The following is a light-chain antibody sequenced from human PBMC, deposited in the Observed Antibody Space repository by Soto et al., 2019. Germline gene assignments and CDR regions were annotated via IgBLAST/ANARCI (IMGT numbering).Light chain of an antibody. J-gene: IGKJ1*01. Sequence: EIVMTQSPATLSVGAGDRVTLSCRASQSVSSNLAWYQHKPGQAPRLLTYGASTRATGIPARFSGSGSGTELTLTISSLQPEDFAVYYCQQYYNWPRTFGQGTKVEIK. CDR1: QSVSSN. CDR2: GAS. V-gene: IGKV3-15*01. CDR3: QQYYNWPRT.